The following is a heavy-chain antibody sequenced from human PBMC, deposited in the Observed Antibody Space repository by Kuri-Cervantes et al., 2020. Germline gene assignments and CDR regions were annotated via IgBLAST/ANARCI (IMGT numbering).Heavy chain of an antibody. CDR3: ARVVYGAFYYFDY. V-gene: IGHV3-48*01. CDR2: ISSSSSTI. CDR1: GFTFSSYS. J-gene: IGHJ4*02. Sequence: GGSLRLSCAASGFTFSSYSMNWVRQAPGKGLEWVSYISSSSSTIYYADSVKGRFTISRDNAKNSLYLQMNSLRAEDTAVYYCARVVYGAFYYFDYWGQGTLVTVSS. D-gene: IGHD2-8*02.